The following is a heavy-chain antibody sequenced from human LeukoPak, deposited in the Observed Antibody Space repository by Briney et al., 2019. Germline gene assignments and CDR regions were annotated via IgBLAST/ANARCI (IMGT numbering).Heavy chain of an antibody. J-gene: IGHJ4*02. V-gene: IGHV3-23*01. Sequence: GGSLRLACAASAFTFSSNHMSWVRHAPGKGLEWVSGISGRGDNTYYTECVKGRFTISRDNSKNTLYLEMNSLRAEDTAVYYCAKDLAGGWSYIDCWGQGTLVTVSS. D-gene: IGHD6-19*01. CDR1: AFTFSSNH. CDR2: ISGRGDNT. CDR3: AKDLAGGWSYIDC.